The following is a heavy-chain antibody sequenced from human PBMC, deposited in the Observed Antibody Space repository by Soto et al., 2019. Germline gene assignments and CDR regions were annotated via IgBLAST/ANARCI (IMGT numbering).Heavy chain of an antibody. D-gene: IGHD5-18*01. CDR2: IKQDGSEK. CDR1: GFTFSSYW. V-gene: IGHV3-7*05. CDR3: ARDQTRYSYGYDY. Sequence: EVQLVESGGGLVQPGGSLRLSCAASGFTFSSYWMSWVCQAPGKGLEWVANIKQDGSEKYYVDSVKGRFTISRDNAKNSLYLQMNSLRAEDTAVYYCARDQTRYSYGYDYWGQGTLVTVSS. J-gene: IGHJ4*02.